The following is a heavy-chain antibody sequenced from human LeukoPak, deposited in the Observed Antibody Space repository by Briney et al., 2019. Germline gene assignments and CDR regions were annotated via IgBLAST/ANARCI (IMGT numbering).Heavy chain of an antibody. CDR3: ARGFWSGYELSYWYFDL. CDR1: GYTLTELS. D-gene: IGHD3-3*01. V-gene: IGHV1-2*06. Sequence: GASVKVSCKVSGYTLTELSMHWVRQAPGKGLEWMGRINPNSGGTNYAQKFQGRVTMTRDTSISTAYMELSRLRSDDTAVYYCARGFWSGYELSYWYFDLWGRGTLVTVSS. CDR2: INPNSGGT. J-gene: IGHJ2*01.